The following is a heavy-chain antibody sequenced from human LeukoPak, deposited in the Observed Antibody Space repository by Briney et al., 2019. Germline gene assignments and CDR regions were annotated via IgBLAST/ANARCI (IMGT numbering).Heavy chain of an antibody. D-gene: IGHD5-18*01. CDR1: GGSISNYY. V-gene: IGHV4-59*01. CDR3: ARGYAYGPNYYFDY. CDR2: IYYSGST. Sequence: SETLSLACSFSGGSISNYYWSWVRQPPGKRLEWIGYIYYSGSTDYNPSLKSRVTISIDTSKNHFSLRLSSATAADTASYYCARGYAYGPNYYFDYWGQGALVTVSS. J-gene: IGHJ4*02.